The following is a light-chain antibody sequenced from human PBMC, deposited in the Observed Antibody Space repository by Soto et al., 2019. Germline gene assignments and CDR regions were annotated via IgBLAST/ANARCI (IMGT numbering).Light chain of an antibody. CDR3: QKYDNVPPT. CDR2: AAS. Sequence: DIQMTQSPSSLSASVGDRVTITCRASQGISNYVAWYQQKPGKSPDLLIYAASTLESGVPSRFSGSGSGTDFTLTISSLQPEDFATYYCQKYDNVPPTCGQGTKVEIK. J-gene: IGKJ1*01. CDR1: QGISNY. V-gene: IGKV1-27*01.